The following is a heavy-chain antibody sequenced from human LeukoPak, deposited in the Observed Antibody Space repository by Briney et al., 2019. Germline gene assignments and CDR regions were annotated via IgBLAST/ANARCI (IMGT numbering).Heavy chain of an antibody. CDR3: ARGLHAYQLLIPFDI. J-gene: IGHJ3*02. CDR1: GGSISSGDYY. V-gene: IGHV4-30-4*01. D-gene: IGHD2-2*01. CDR2: IYYSGST. Sequence: SETLSLTCTVFGGSISSGDYYWSWIRPPPGKGLEWIGYIYYSGSTYYNPSLKSRVTISVDTSKNQFSLKLSSVTAADTAVYYCARGLHAYQLLIPFDIWGQGTMVTVSS.